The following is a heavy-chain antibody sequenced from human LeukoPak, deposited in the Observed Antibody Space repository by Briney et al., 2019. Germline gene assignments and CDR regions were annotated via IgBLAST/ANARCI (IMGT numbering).Heavy chain of an antibody. CDR2: VSISSGTI. CDR3: ARDRASWNPGDMDV. J-gene: IGHJ6*03. V-gene: IGHV3-48*01. CDR1: GFTFSGHN. Sequence: GGSLRLSCAASGFTFSGHNMNWVRQAPGKGLEWISFVSISSGTIYYADSVNGRFRISRDNAKNSLYLQMNSLRAEDTAVYYCARDRASWNPGDMDVWGKGTTVTVSS. D-gene: IGHD1-1*01.